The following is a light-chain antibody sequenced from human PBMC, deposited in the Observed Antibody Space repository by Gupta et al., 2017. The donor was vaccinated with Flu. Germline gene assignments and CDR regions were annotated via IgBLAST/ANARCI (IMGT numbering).Light chain of an antibody. V-gene: IGKV3-20*01. J-gene: IGKJ1*01. CDR2: GAS. CDR1: QSVASSS. Sequence: EIVLTQSPDTLSLSPGDRATLSCRASQSVASSSLAWYQQRPGQAPRLLIYGASIRASGIPDRFSGSGSGTDFTLTISRLEPEDFAAYYWQQYGTSRTFGQGTKVEI. CDR3: QQYGTSRT.